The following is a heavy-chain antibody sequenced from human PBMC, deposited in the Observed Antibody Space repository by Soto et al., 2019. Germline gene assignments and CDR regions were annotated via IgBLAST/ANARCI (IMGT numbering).Heavy chain of an antibody. CDR1: GYTFTSYA. CDR3: AREGGRVVPASTFDY. CDR2: INAGNGNT. Sequence: ASVKVSCKASGYTFTSYAMHWVRQAPGQRLEWMGWINAGNGNTKYSQKFQGRVTITRDTSASTAYMELSSLRSEDTAVYYCAREGGRVVPASTFDYWGQGTLVTVSS. D-gene: IGHD2-2*01. V-gene: IGHV1-3*01. J-gene: IGHJ4*02.